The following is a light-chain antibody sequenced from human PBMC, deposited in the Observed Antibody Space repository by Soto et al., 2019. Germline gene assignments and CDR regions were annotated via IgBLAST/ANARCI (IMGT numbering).Light chain of an antibody. J-gene: IGKJ4*02. V-gene: IGKV1-39*01. CDR1: QSTSGY. Sequence: DIQMTQSPSSLSASVGDRVTITCRASQSTSGYLNWYQQKPGQSTKLLIYGASNLQSGVPSRFSGSGSETDYTLTIISLQPEDFATYYWQHSYSTLGLTFVGGTKVEIK. CDR3: QHSYSTLGLT. CDR2: GAS.